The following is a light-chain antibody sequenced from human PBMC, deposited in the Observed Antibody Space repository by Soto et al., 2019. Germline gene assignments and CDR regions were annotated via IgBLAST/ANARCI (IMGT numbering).Light chain of an antibody. CDR2: FNI. CDR3: AAWDDSLNGYV. Sequence: QSVLSQPPSASGTPGQKVTISCSGSSSNIGSNTVSWYQQFPGTAPKLLIYFNIQRPSGVRGRFSGFKSGTSVSLGISGLESEDEADYYCAAWDDSLNGYVFGTGTKVTVL. J-gene: IGLJ1*01. CDR1: SSNIGSNT. V-gene: IGLV1-44*01.